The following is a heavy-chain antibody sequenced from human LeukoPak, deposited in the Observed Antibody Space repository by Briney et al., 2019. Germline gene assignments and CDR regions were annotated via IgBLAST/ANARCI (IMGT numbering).Heavy chain of an antibody. J-gene: IGHJ4*02. CDR1: GFTFNNAW. V-gene: IGHV3-15*01. Sequence: GGSLRLSCAASGFTFNNAWMSWVRQAPGKGLEWVGRIKSKTDGGTTDYAAPVKGRFTISRDDSKNTLYLQMNSLKTEDTAVYYCTTGGVVVVVAATLADYWGQGTLVTVSS. CDR2: IKSKTDGGTT. D-gene: IGHD2-15*01. CDR3: TTGGVVVVVAATLADY.